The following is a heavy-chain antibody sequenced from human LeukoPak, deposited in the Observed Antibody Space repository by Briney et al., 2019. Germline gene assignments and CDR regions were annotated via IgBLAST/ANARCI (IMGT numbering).Heavy chain of an antibody. D-gene: IGHD4/OR15-4a*01. V-gene: IGHV3-21*04. J-gene: IGHJ4*02. CDR2: ISSSSSYI. Sequence: PGGSLRLSCAASGFTFSSYTMNWVRQAPGKGLEWVSSISSSSSYIYYADSVKGRFTISRDNAKNSLYLQMNSLRAEDTAVYYCARRAGAYSHPYDYWGQGTLVAVSS. CDR1: GFTFSSYT. CDR3: ARRAGAYSHPYDY.